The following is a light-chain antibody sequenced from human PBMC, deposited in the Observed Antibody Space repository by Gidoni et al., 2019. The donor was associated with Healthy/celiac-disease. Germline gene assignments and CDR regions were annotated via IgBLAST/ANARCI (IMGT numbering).Light chain of an antibody. Sequence: EIVLTQSPATLSVSPGERATLSCRASQSVSSNLAWYQQKPGQAPRLRIYGASTRATGIPARFSGRGSGTEFTLTIRSLQSEDFAVYYCQQYNNWPPYTFGQGTKLEIK. CDR1: QSVSSN. CDR3: QQYNNWPPYT. J-gene: IGKJ2*01. V-gene: IGKV3-15*01. CDR2: GAS.